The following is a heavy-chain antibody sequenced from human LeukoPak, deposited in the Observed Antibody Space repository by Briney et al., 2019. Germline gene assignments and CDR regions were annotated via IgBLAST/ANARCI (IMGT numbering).Heavy chain of an antibody. CDR3: ARGPAAVPFDY. CDR1: GGSFSGYY. Sequence: SETLSLTCAVYGGSFSGYYWSWIRQPPGKGLEWIGEINHSGSTSYNPSLKSRVTISVDTSKNQFSLKLSSVTAADTAVYYCARGPAAVPFDYWGQGTLVTVSS. CDR2: INHSGST. J-gene: IGHJ4*02. V-gene: IGHV4-34*01. D-gene: IGHD6-13*01.